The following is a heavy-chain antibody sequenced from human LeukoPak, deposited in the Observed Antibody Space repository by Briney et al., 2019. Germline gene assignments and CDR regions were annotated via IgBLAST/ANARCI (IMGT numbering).Heavy chain of an antibody. J-gene: IGHJ4*02. D-gene: IGHD5-24*01. CDR3: ARDSWEMATITRIFDY. CDR1: GFTFDDYA. Sequence: GGSLRLSCAASGFTFDDYAMHWVRQAPGKGLEWVSLISWDGGSTYYADSVKGRFTISRDNAKNSLYLQMDSLRAEDTAVYYCARDSWEMATITRIFDYWGQGTLVTVSP. V-gene: IGHV3-43D*03. CDR2: ISWDGGST.